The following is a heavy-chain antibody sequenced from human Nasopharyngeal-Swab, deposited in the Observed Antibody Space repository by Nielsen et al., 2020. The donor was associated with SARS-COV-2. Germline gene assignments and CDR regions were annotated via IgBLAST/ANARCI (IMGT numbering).Heavy chain of an antibody. D-gene: IGHD3-3*01. Sequence: WIRQPPGKGLEWIGYIYYSGSTYYNPSLKSRVTISVDTSKNQLTLKLSYEPGADTAVYYCAREGAIFGVVFDPWGQGTLVTVSS. J-gene: IGHJ5*02. CDR3: AREGAIFGVVFDP. CDR2: IYYSGST. V-gene: IGHV4-31*02.